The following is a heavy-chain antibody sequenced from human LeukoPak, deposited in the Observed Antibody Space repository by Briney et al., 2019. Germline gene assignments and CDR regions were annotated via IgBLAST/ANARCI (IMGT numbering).Heavy chain of an antibody. V-gene: IGHV4-59*08. Sequence: SETLSLTCTVSGASINSYYWSWIRQPPGKGLEWIAFIYSNGDINYNPSLRSRASISLDTSKNLCSLRLTSVTAADTDVYFCARHVIYSGGYSYWFDPWGLGTLVTVSS. D-gene: IGHD5-12*01. CDR2: IYSNGDI. CDR3: ARHVIYSGGYSYWFDP. CDR1: GASINSYY. J-gene: IGHJ5*02.